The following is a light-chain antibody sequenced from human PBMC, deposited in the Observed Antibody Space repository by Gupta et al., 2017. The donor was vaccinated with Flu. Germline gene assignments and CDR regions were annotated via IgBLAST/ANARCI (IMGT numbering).Light chain of an antibody. Sequence: GNNMGMKSGHWFQQRPGQAPVLVVYADSGRPSGIPERFSGSNTENPATLTISRVEAGDEADYYYQVWDFSSNHVVFGGGTKLTVL. J-gene: IGLJ2*01. CDR1: NMGMKS. CDR2: ADS. V-gene: IGLV3-21*02. CDR3: QVWDFSSNHVV.